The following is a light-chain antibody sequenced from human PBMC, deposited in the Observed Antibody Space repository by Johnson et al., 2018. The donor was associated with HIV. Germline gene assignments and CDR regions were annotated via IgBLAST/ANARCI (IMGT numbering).Light chain of an antibody. V-gene: IGLV1-51*02. CDR2: ENN. J-gene: IGLJ1*01. CDR1: SSNIGNNY. Sequence: QSVLTQPPSVSAAPGQKVTISCSGSSSNIGNNYVSWYQQLPGTAPKLLIYENNKRPYGIPDRFSGSTSGTSATLGITGLQTGDEANYYCGTWDSSLSAGVFGTGTKVTVL. CDR3: GTWDSSLSAGV.